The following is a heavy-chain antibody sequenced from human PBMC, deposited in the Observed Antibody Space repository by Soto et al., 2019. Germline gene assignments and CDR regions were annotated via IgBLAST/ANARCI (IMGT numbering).Heavy chain of an antibody. V-gene: IGHV4-30-4*01. CDR2: IYYSGST. CDR1: GGSISSGDYY. Sequence: QVQLQESGPGLVKPSQTLSLTCTVSGGSISSGDYYWSWIRQPPGKGLEWIGYIYYSGSTYYNPSLKSRVTISVDTSKNQFSLKLSSVTAADTAVYYCARDRGLGYYYYGMDVWGQGTTVTVSS. J-gene: IGHJ6*02. D-gene: IGHD4-17*01. CDR3: ARDRGLGYYYYGMDV.